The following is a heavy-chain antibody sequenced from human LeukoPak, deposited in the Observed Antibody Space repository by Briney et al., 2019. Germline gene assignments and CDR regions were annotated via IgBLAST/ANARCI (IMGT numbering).Heavy chain of an antibody. CDR2: IYSGGST. V-gene: IGHV3-53*01. CDR3: ASTSYLYYYYGMDV. CDR1: GFTVSSNY. J-gene: IGHJ6*02. D-gene: IGHD3-10*01. Sequence: GGSLRLSCAASGFTVSSNYMSWLRQAPGKGLEGVSVIYSGGSTYYADSVKGRFTISRDNSKNTLYLQMNSLRAEDTAVYYCASTSYLYYYYGMDVWGQGTTVTVSS.